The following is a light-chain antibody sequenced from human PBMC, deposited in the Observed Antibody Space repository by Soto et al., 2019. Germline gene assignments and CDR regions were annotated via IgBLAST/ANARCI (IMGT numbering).Light chain of an antibody. J-gene: IGLJ2*01. CDR1: SSDVGGYNY. Sequence: QSVLTQPPSASGSPGQSVTISCTGTSSDVGGYNYVSWYQQRPGKAPKLMIYEVTKRPSGVPDRFSGSKSGNTASLTVSGLQAEDEADYYCCSYAGRSTWDVVFGGGTKLTVL. CDR3: CSYAGRSTWDVV. V-gene: IGLV2-8*01. CDR2: EVT.